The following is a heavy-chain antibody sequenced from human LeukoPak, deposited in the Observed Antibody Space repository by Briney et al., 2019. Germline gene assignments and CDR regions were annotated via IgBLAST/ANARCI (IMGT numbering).Heavy chain of an antibody. CDR1: GYTFTCYY. V-gene: IGHV1-2*02. D-gene: IGHD2-21*02. CDR3: ARGLRDFPDFDS. CDR2: INPNSVGT. J-gene: IGHJ4*02. Sequence: GASVKVSCKASGYTFTCYYMHWVRQAPGQGVEWMGWINPNSVGTNYAQKFQGRVTMTRDTSISTAYIEMRRLRSDDTAVYYCARGLRDFPDFDSWGKGTLVTVSS.